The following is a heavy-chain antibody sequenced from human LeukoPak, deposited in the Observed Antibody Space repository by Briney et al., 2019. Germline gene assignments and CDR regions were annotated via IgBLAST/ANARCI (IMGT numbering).Heavy chain of an antibody. Sequence: GGSLRLSCAASGFTFSSYGMHWVRQAPGKGLEWVAFIRYDGNNKYYADSVKGRFTISRDNSKNTLYLQMNSLRAEDTAVYYCAKDKMATTYYFDYWGQGTLVTVSS. D-gene: IGHD5-24*01. J-gene: IGHJ4*02. CDR3: AKDKMATTYYFDY. CDR2: IRYDGNNK. V-gene: IGHV3-30*02. CDR1: GFTFSSYG.